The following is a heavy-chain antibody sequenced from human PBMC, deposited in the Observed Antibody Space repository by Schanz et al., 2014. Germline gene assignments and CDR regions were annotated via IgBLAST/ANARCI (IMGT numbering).Heavy chain of an antibody. CDR3: ARDGDFDY. CDR2: IGYDGSNK. J-gene: IGHJ4*02. V-gene: IGHV3-33*01. Sequence: VHLLESGGGLVQPGGSLRLSCAASGFTFSSYGMHWVRQAPGKGLEWVADIGYDGSNKYYADSVKGRFTISRDNSKNALDVQMSGRRAEDTGVYYCARDGDFDYWGQGTLVTVSS. CDR1: GFTFSSYG.